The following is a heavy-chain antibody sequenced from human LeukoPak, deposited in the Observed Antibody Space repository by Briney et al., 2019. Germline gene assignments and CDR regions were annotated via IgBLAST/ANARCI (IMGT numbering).Heavy chain of an antibody. CDR1: GFTVSSNY. Sequence: GGSLRLSCAASGFTVSSNYMSWVRQAPGKGLEWVSVIYSGGSTYYADSVEGRFTISRDNAKNSLFLQMNTLRAEDTAVYYCARGRYYDSSGPPDAFDIWGQGTMVTVSS. J-gene: IGHJ3*02. CDR2: IYSGGST. D-gene: IGHD3-22*01. V-gene: IGHV3-53*01. CDR3: ARGRYYDSSGPPDAFDI.